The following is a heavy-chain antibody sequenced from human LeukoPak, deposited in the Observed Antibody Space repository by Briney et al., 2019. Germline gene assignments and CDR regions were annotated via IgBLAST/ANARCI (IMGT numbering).Heavy chain of an antibody. D-gene: IGHD6-19*01. CDR2: ISAIGAST. CDR3: AKAQDSSGWYVHIDS. Sequence: PRPCLSLSCAPSGFTSGNYAMNWVRQGAGKGREYISGISAIGASTYDADSVKARFIISRDNSKITVYLQMYSLRAADTAVYYCAKAQDSSGWYVHIDSWGQGTLVTVSS. CDR1: GFTSGNYA. J-gene: IGHJ4*02. V-gene: IGHV3-23*01.